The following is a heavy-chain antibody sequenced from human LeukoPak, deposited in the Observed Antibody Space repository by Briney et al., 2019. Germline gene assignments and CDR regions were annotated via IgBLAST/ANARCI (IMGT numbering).Heavy chain of an antibody. J-gene: IGHJ4*02. Sequence: GASVKVSCKASGYTFTSYGISWVRQAPGQGLEWMGWISAYNGNTNYAQKLQGRVTMTTDTSTSTAYMELRSLRSDDTALYYCARDRAPYDSSGYMNDYWDQGTLVTVSS. CDR2: ISAYNGNT. D-gene: IGHD3-22*01. V-gene: IGHV1-18*01. CDR3: ARDRAPYDSSGYMNDY. CDR1: GYTFTSYG.